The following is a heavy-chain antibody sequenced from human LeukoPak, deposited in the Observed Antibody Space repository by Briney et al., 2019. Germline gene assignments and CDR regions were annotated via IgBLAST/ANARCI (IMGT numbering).Heavy chain of an antibody. CDR3: ARWDTAMVNDAFDI. CDR1: GFTFSSYA. V-gene: IGHV3-30-3*01. CDR2: ISYDGSNK. Sequence: PGRSLRLSCAASGFTFSSYAMHWVRQAPGEGLEWVAVISYDGSNKYYADSVKGRFTISRDNSKNTLYLQMNSLRAEDTAVYYCARWDTAMVNDAFDIWGQGTMVTVSS. J-gene: IGHJ3*02. D-gene: IGHD5-18*01.